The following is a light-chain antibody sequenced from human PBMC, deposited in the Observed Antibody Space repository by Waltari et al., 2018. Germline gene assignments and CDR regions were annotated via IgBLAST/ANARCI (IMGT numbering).Light chain of an antibody. CDR1: SNNVGNQG. CDR2: RNN. Sequence: TQPPSVSKGLRQTATLSCTGNSNNVGNQGAAWLQQHQGQPPKLLSYRNNNRPSGISDRFSASRSGNTASLTITGLQPEDEADYYCSAWDSDLRGYVFGTGTKVTVL. J-gene: IGLJ1*01. CDR3: SAWDSDLRGYV. V-gene: IGLV10-54*04.